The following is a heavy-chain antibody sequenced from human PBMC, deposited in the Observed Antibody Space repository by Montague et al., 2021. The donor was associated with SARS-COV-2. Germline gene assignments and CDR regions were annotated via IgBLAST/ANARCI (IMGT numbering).Heavy chain of an antibody. Sequence: TLSLTCRVSCASIDTGNHYWTWIRQSAGQGLEWIGNIYNSGPTNYNPSLKSRVTISLDRAKNHFSLLLSSVTAAVTATYYCGRDSVSYGLDVWGQGTTVTVSS. J-gene: IGHJ6*02. CDR2: IYNSGPT. D-gene: IGHD3-16*01. CDR3: GRDSVSYGLDV. V-gene: IGHV4-61*09. CDR1: CASIDTGNHY.